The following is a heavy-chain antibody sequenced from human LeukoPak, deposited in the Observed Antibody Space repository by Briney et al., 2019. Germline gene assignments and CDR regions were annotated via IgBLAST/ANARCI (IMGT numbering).Heavy chain of an antibody. CDR3: ARDGDDSSGYYLGKIDY. CDR1: GFTVSSNY. J-gene: IGHJ4*02. Sequence: TGGSLRLSCAASGFTVSSNYMSWVRQAPGKGLEWVSVIYSGGSTYYADSVKGRFTISRDNSKNTLYLQMNSLRAEDTAVYYCARDGDDSSGYYLGKIDYWGQGTLVTVSS. CDR2: IYSGGST. V-gene: IGHV3-66*02. D-gene: IGHD3-22*01.